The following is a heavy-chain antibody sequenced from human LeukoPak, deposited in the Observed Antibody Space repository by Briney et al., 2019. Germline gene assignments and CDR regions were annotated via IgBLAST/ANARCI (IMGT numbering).Heavy chain of an antibody. V-gene: IGHV1-69*13. D-gene: IGHD6-13*01. CDR1: GGTFSSYA. J-gene: IGHJ6*02. Sequence: GASVKVSCKASGGTFSSYAISWVRQPPGQGLEWMGGIIPIFGTANYAQKFQGRVTITADESTSTAYMELSSLRSEDTAVYYCARGRIAAAGRDYYYYGMDVWGQGTTVTVSS. CDR3: ARGRIAAAGRDYYYYGMDV. CDR2: IIPIFGTA.